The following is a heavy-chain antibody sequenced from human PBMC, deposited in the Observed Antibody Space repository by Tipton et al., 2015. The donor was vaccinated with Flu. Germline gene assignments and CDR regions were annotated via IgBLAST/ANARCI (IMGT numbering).Heavy chain of an antibody. Sequence: GSLRLSCAASGFSLSVSEMHWVRQAPGKGLEWIAFFGSSGNSIYYAESVEGRFTVSRDIAGNSLYLQMSSLRDEDTAVYYCARGDCSSGVCYGGVSDHWGRGTLVNVSS. V-gene: IGHV3-48*03. J-gene: IGHJ4*02. D-gene: IGHD2-8*01. CDR3: ARGDCSSGVCYGGVSDH. CDR1: GFSLSVSE. CDR2: FGSSGNSI.